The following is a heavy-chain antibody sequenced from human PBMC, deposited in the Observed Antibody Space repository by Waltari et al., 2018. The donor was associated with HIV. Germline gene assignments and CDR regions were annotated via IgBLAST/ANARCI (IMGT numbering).Heavy chain of an antibody. CDR2: IVVGTGKI. D-gene: IGHD3-10*01. V-gene: IGHV1-58*01. J-gene: IGHJ5*02. CDR1: GLNLSNTV. CDR3: AAGTHYYDR. Sequence: QMQLVQSGPEVQKPGTSVTVSCKASGLNLSNTVVQWVRQTRGHRLEWRGWIVVGTGKINYAQKFQKRVTITRDMSTGTAYMVLNSLIIDDTAVYYCAAGTHYYDRWGQGTPVTVSS.